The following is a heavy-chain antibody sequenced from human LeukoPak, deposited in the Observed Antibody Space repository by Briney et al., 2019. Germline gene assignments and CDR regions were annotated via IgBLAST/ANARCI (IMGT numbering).Heavy chain of an antibody. CDR3: ARGGYYYDSSGYKFDY. CDR2: IYTSGST. CDR1: GGSISSYY. V-gene: IGHV4-4*07. D-gene: IGHD3-22*01. J-gene: IGHJ4*02. Sequence: PSETLSLTCTVSGGSISSYYWSWIRQPAGKGLEWIGRIYTSGSTNYNPSLKSRVTMSVDTSKNQFSLKLSSVTAADTAVYYCARGGYYYDSSGYKFDYWGQGTLVTVSS.